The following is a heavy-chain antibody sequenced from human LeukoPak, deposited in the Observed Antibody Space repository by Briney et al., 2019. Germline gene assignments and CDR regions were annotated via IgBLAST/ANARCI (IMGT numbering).Heavy chain of an antibody. CDR1: GGSISSYY. CDR3: ARHGSSGWLQVDY. Sequence: PSETLSLTCTVSGGSISSYYWSWIRQPPGKGLEWIGYIYYSGSTNYNPSLKSRVTISVDTSKIQFSLKLSSVTAADTAVYYCARHGSSGWLQVDYWGQGTLVTVSS. CDR2: IYYSGST. J-gene: IGHJ4*02. V-gene: IGHV4-59*08. D-gene: IGHD6-19*01.